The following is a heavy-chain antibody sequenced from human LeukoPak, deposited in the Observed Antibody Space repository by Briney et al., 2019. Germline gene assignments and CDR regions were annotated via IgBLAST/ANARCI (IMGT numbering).Heavy chain of an antibody. CDR1: GDSIRSSSYH. CDR2: IYYSGST. Sequence: SETLSLTCTVSGDSIRSSSYHWGWIRQPPGKGLEWIGSIYYSGSTYNNRSLKRRLTISIDTSKDQFSLRLSSVTAADTAVYYCTREVEGYSYASGRFLHFDPWGQGTLVTVSS. D-gene: IGHD3-10*01. J-gene: IGHJ5*02. V-gene: IGHV4-39*07. CDR3: TREVEGYSYASGRFLHFDP.